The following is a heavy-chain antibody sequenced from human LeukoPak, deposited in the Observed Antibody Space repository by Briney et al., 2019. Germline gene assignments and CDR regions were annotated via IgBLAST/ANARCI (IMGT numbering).Heavy chain of an antibody. CDR1: GFTFTAYH. J-gene: IGHJ6*03. CDR2: INPNSGGT. V-gene: IGHV1-2*02. D-gene: IGHD4-23*01. Sequence: GASVKVSCKASGFTFTAYHMHWVRQAPGQGLEWMGWINPNSGGTNYAQKFQGRVTMTRDTSISTAYMELSRLRSDDTAVYYCAREAMTTVVTENYYYYYYMGVWGKGTTVTVSS. CDR3: AREAMTTVVTENYYYYYYMGV.